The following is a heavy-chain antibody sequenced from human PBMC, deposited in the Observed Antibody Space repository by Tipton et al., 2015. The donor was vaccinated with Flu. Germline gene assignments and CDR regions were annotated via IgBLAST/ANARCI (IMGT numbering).Heavy chain of an antibody. Sequence: TLSLTCTVSGGSISSSNYYWTWIRQPAGKGLEYIGRIYTSGSSNYNPSLESRATISVDTSKSQFSLKLSSVTAADTAVYYCARRDYSNYVSEPKNWFDPWGQGTLVTVSS. CDR2: IYTSGSS. J-gene: IGHJ5*02. CDR3: ARRDYSNYVSEPKNWFDP. CDR1: GGSISSSNYY. D-gene: IGHD4-11*01. V-gene: IGHV4-61*02.